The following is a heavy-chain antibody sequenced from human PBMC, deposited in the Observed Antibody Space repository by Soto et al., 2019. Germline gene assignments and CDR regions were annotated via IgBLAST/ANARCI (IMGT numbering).Heavy chain of an antibody. D-gene: IGHD2-2*02. Sequence: EVQLVESGGVVVQPGGSLRLSCAASGFTFDDYTMHWVRQAPGKGLEWVSLISWDGGSTYYADSVKGRFTISRDNSKNFLYLQMNSLRTEDTALYYCAKDISCSSTSCYRGGYYYYGMDVWGQGTTVTVAS. CDR3: AKDISCSSTSCYRGGYYYYGMDV. CDR2: ISWDGGST. V-gene: IGHV3-43*01. J-gene: IGHJ6*02. CDR1: GFTFDDYT.